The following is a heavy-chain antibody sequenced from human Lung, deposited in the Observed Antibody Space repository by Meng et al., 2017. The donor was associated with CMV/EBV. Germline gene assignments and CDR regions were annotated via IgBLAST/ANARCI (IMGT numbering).Heavy chain of an antibody. CDR3: ARVQFLETANDAYDL. CDR1: GFTFIGYY. Sequence: ASVKVSCKTSGFTFIGYYMHWVRQAPGQGLEWMGWINPKNGDTAYARRFQGRVTMTRDMSFSTAYMELSRLRSDDTAMYYCARVQFLETANDAYDLWGQGXKVTASS. CDR2: INPKNGDT. J-gene: IGHJ3*01. D-gene: IGHD2-21*01. V-gene: IGHV1-2*02.